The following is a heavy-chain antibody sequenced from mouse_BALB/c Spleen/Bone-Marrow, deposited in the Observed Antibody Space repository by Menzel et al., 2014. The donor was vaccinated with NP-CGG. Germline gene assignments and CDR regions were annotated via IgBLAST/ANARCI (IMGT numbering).Heavy chain of an antibody. Sequence: EVKLMESGGGLVQPGGSMKLSCVASGFTFSNYWMNWVRQSPEKGLECVAEIRLKSHNYATRYAESVKGRFTISRDDSKSSVYLQMNNLRTEDSGIYYCNTGFAYWGQGTLVTVSA. CDR2: IRLKSHNYAT. V-gene: IGHV6-6*02. CDR1: GFTFSNYW. J-gene: IGHJ3*01. CDR3: NTGFAY.